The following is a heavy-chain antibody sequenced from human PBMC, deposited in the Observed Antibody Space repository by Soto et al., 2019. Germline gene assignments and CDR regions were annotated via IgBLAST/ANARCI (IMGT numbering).Heavy chain of an antibody. CDR1: GGTFSSYA. CDR2: IIPIFGTA. D-gene: IGHD6-19*01. V-gene: IGHV1-69*01. Sequence: QVQLVQSGAEVKKPGSSVKVSCEASGGTFSSYAISWVRQAPGQGLEWMGGIIPIFGTANYAQKFQGRVTITADESTSTAYMELSSLRSEDTAVYYCARGYSSGWYNWFDPWGQGTLVTVSS. CDR3: ARGYSSGWYNWFDP. J-gene: IGHJ5*02.